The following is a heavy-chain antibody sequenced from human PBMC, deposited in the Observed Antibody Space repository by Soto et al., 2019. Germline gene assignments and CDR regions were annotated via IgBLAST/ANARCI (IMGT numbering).Heavy chain of an antibody. Sequence: QVQLVQSGAEVKKPGASVKVSCKASGYTFTNYGISWVRQAPGQGLEWMGWISASNGNTNYAQKLQGRVTMTTETSARTAYRELRSLRSDDTAVYACARDSPPVDYWGQGTLVTVSS. J-gene: IGHJ4*02. CDR1: GYTFTNYG. CDR3: ARDSPPVDY. CDR2: ISASNGNT. V-gene: IGHV1-18*01.